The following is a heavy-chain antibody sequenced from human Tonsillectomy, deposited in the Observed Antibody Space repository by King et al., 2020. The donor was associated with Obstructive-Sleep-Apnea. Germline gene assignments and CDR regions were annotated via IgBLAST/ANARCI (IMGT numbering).Heavy chain of an antibody. Sequence: VQLVESGGGLVQPGRSLRLSCVASGLTFDDNAMHWVRHAPGKGLEWVSCIGWNSGSIGYAVSLKGRFTISRDKAKNSLYMQMNSLRAEDTALYYCAKDRGSGSYYTYYGMDVWGQGTTVTVSS. J-gene: IGHJ6*02. CDR1: GLTFDDNA. V-gene: IGHV3-9*01. D-gene: IGHD1-26*01. CDR2: IGWNSGSI. CDR3: AKDRGSGSYYTYYGMDV.